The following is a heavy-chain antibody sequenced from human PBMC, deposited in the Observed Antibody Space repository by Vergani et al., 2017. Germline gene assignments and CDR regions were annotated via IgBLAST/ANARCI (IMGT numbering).Heavy chain of an antibody. Sequence: EVQLVESGGGLVKPGGSLRLSCAASGFSFSSYSMNWVRQAPGKGLEWVASISGSSGSTYYADSVKGRFTISRDNSKNTLYLQMNSLRAEDTAVYYCAGPYSSGWPYYFDYWGQGTLVTVSS. J-gene: IGHJ4*02. CDR3: AGPYSSGWPYYFDY. D-gene: IGHD6-19*01. CDR2: ISGSSGST. CDR1: GFSFSSYS. V-gene: IGHV3-23*04.